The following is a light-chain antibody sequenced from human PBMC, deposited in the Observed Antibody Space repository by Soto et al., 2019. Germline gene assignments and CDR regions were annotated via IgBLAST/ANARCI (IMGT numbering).Light chain of an antibody. CDR3: QQDSTSPGT. J-gene: IGKJ1*01. V-gene: IGKV3-20*01. CDR1: QSVTSNY. Sequence: EIVLTQSPGTLSLSPGERATLSCRASQSVTSNYLAWYQQKPGQAPRLLIYGAFRGTTGIPDRFSGRASGTDFTITNSRLEAEDLAVYQWQQDSTSPGTFGQGTKVEVK. CDR2: GAF.